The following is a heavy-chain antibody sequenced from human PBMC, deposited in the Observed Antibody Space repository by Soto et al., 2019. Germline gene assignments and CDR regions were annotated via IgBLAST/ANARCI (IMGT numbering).Heavy chain of an antibody. CDR1: GGSISSSVYY. CDR2: IYYSGST. Sequence: SETLSLTCTVSGGSISSSVYYWGWIRQPLGKGLEWIGIIYYSGSTYYNPSLKSRVTISVDTSKNQFSLKLRSVTAADTAVYYCARRYQNWFDPCGQGTLVTVSS. V-gene: IGHV4-39*01. CDR3: ARRYQNWFDP. J-gene: IGHJ5*02. D-gene: IGHD2-2*01.